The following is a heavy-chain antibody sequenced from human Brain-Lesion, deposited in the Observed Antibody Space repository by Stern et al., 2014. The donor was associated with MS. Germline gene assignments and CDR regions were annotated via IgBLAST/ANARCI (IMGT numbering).Heavy chain of an antibody. CDR2: IYYSGFN. Sequence: QVQLVESGPGLVKPSETLSLTCTVSGGSISSSTYYWAWIRQPPGKGLEWIGNIYYSGFNYYNPFLKSRVTISVDIPKNHFLLQLSSVTAADTAIYYCARHDSVPRPSQLYSARDRGPGYFDYWGQGTLVTVSS. D-gene: IGHD1-26*01. CDR3: ARHDSVPRPSQLYSARDRGPGYFDY. CDR1: GGSISSSTYY. J-gene: IGHJ4*02. V-gene: IGHV4-39*01.